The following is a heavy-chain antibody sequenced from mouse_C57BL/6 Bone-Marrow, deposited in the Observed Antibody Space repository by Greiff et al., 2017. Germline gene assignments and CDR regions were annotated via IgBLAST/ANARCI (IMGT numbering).Heavy chain of an antibody. CDR2: INPYNGGT. V-gene: IGHV1-19*01. CDR1: GYTFTDYY. Sequence: VQLQQSGPVLVKPGASVKMSCKASGYTFTDYYMNWVKQSHGKSLEWIGVINPYNGGTSYNQKFKGKATLTVDKSSSTAYMELNSLTSEDSAVYYCARRGYYGGDYFDYWGQGTTLTVSS. J-gene: IGHJ2*01. CDR3: ARRGYYGGDYFDY. D-gene: IGHD1-1*01.